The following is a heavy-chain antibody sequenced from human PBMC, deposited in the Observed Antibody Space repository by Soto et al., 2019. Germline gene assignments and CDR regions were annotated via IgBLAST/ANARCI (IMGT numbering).Heavy chain of an antibody. CDR2: VIPVFNTS. J-gene: IGHJ4*02. CDR3: ARGDEMTAVTNFEY. V-gene: IGHV1-69*01. D-gene: IGHD4-17*01. CDR1: GGAFGRYS. Sequence: QVQLEQSGPEVKRPGTSVKVSCKPSGGAFGRYSVSWVRQAPGQGLEWIGGVIPVFNTSNYSLKFQGRVAILADLSTNTVFMELRSLRSEDTALYYCARGDEMTAVTNFEYWGQGTLVTVSS.